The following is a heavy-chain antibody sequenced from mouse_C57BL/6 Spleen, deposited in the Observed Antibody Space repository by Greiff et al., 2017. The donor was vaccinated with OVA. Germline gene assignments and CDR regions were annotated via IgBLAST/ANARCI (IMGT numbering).Heavy chain of an antibody. CDR2: IDPANGNT. Sequence: EVKLVESVAELVRPGASVKLSCTASGFNIKNTYMHWVKQRPEQGLEWIGRIDPANGNTKYAPKFQGKATITADTSSNTAYLQLSSLTSEDTAIYYCAGYYDYDGGFAYWGQGTLVTVSA. CDR1: GFNIKNTY. J-gene: IGHJ3*01. CDR3: AGYYDYDGGFAY. D-gene: IGHD2-4*01. V-gene: IGHV14-3*01.